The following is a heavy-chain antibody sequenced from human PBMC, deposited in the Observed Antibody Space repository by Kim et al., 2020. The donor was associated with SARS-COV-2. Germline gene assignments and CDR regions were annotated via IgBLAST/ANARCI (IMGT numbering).Heavy chain of an antibody. CDR2: INHSGST. CDR1: GGSFSGYY. J-gene: IGHJ4*02. D-gene: IGHD6-13*01. CDR3: ARAQQQLPPKAIDY. Sequence: SETLSLTCAVYGGSFSGYYWSWIRQPPGKGLEWIGEINHSGSTNYNPSLKSRVTISVDTSKNQFSLKLSSVTAADTAVYYCARAQQQLPPKAIDYWGQGTLVTVSS. V-gene: IGHV4-34*01.